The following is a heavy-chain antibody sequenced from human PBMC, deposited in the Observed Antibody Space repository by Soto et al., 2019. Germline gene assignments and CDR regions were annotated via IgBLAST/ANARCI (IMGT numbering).Heavy chain of an antibody. J-gene: IGHJ6*03. CDR3: ARPRNYYYYYMDV. CDR1: GVSISSSSDD. CDR2: IYYSGST. Sequence: SETLSLTCTVSGVSISSSSDDWGWIRQPPGKGLEWIGSIYYSGSTYYNPSLKSRVTISVDTSKNQFSLKLSSVTDADTAVYYCARPRNYYYYYMDVWGKGTTVTVSS. V-gene: IGHV4-39*01.